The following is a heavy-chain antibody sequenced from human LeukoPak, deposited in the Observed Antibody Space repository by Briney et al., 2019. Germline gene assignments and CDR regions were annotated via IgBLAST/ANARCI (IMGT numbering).Heavy chain of an antibody. CDR2: GYYSGST. J-gene: IGHJ5*02. Sequence: SETLSLTCTVSGGSISSYYWSWIRQPPGKGLEWIGYGYYSGSTNYNPSLKSRVTISVDTSKNQFSLKLSSVTAADTAVYYCARDLRGNWFDPWGQGTLVTVSS. CDR1: GGSISSYY. CDR3: ARDLRGNWFDP. V-gene: IGHV4-59*12.